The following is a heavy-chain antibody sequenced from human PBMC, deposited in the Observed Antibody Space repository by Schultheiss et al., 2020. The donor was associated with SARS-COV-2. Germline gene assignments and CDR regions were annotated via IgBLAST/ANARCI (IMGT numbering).Heavy chain of an antibody. CDR2: INHSGST. D-gene: IGHD2-15*01. Sequence: SETLSLTCAVYGGSFSGYYWSWIRQPPGKGLEWIGEINHSGSTNYNPSLKSRVTISVDTSKNQFSLKLSSVTAADTAVYYCASHPGYCSGGSCYHFDYWGQGTLVTVSS. V-gene: IGHV4-34*01. J-gene: IGHJ4*02. CDR3: ASHPGYCSGGSCYHFDY. CDR1: GGSFSGYY.